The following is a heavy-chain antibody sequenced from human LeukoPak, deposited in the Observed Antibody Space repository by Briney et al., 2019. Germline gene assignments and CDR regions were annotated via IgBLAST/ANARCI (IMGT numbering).Heavy chain of an antibody. CDR3: ARGYCSGGSCYNFDY. CDR1: GGSFSGYY. D-gene: IGHD2-15*01. Sequence: SETLSLTCAVYGGSFSGYYWSWIRQPPGKGLEWIGEINHNGSTNYNPSLKSRVTISVDTSKNQFSLKLSSVTAADTAVYYCARGYCSGGSCYNFDYWGQGTLVTVSS. J-gene: IGHJ4*02. CDR2: INHNGST. V-gene: IGHV4-34*01.